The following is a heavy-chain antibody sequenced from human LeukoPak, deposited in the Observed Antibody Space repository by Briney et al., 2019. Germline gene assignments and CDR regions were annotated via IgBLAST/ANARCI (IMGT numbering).Heavy chain of an antibody. J-gene: IGHJ4*02. CDR3: ARGGSSSWLDYFDY. Sequence: PGESLKISCKGSTDIFSNYWIGWVRQMPGKGLEWMGIIYPGDSDTRYSPSFQGQVTISADKSISTAYLQWSSLKASDTAMYYCARGGSSSWLDYFDYWGQGTLVTVSS. V-gene: IGHV5-51*01. D-gene: IGHD6-13*01. CDR2: IYPGDSDT. CDR1: TDIFSNYW.